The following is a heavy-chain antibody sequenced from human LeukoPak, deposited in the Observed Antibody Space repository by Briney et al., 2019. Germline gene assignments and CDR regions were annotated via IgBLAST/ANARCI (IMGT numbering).Heavy chain of an antibody. CDR2: IRYDGSNK. CDR1: GFTFSSYS. D-gene: IGHD1-26*01. J-gene: IGHJ4*02. Sequence: GGSLRLSCAASGFTFSSYSMNWVRQAPGKGLEWVAFIRYDGSNKYYADSVKGRFTISRDNSKNTLYLQMNSLRAEDTAVYYCAKDPNWEPPGGYFDYWGQGTLVTVSS. V-gene: IGHV3-30*02. CDR3: AKDPNWEPPGGYFDY.